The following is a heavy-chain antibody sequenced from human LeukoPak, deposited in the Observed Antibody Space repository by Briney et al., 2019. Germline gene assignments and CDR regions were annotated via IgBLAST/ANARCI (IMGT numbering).Heavy chain of an antibody. J-gene: IGHJ5*02. D-gene: IGHD3-10*01. CDR2: ISSSSSYI. Sequence: AGGPLRLSCAASVFTFSSYSMNWVRQAPGKGREWVSSISSSSSYIYYRDSVKGRFTISRDNAKNSLYLQMNSLRAEDTAVYYCARDRVTMVRGGTSNWFAPWGQGTLVTVSS. CDR1: VFTFSSYS. V-gene: IGHV3-21*01. CDR3: ARDRVTMVRGGTSNWFAP.